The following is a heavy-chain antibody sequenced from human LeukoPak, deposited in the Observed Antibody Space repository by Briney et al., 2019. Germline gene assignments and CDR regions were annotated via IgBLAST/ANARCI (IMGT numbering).Heavy chain of an antibody. V-gene: IGHV4-59*12. CDR2: IYYSGST. D-gene: IGHD3-10*01. Sequence: PSETLSLTCTVSGGSISSYYWSWIRQPPGKGLEWIGYIYYSGSTNYNPSLKSRVTISVDTSKNQFSLKLSSVTAADTAVYYCAREGSRDYGSGSSYFDYWGQGTLVTVSS. CDR1: GGSISSYY. J-gene: IGHJ4*02. CDR3: AREGSRDYGSGSSYFDY.